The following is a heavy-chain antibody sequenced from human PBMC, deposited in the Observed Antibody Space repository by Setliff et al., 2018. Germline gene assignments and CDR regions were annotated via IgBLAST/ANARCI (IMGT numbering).Heavy chain of an antibody. D-gene: IGHD3-16*01. CDR3: ARLRGALDY. CDR2: INHSGST. V-gene: IGHV4-34*01. Sequence: PSETLSLTCAVYGGSFSGYYWSWIRQPPGKGLEWIGEINHSGSTNYNPSLKSRVTISVDASKNQFSLKLSSVTAADTAVYYCARLRGALDYWGQGTLVTVSS. J-gene: IGHJ4*02. CDR1: GGSFSGYY.